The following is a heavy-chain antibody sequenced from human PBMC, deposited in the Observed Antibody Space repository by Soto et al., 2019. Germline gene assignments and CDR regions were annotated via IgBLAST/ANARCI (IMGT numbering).Heavy chain of an antibody. Sequence: GGSLRLSCAASGFTFSSYWMSWVRQAPGKGLEWVANIKQDGSEKYYVDSVKGRFTISRDNAKNSLYLQMNSLRAEDTAVYYCARVITYSSSYDYYYYMDVWGKRTTVTVSS. CDR3: ARVITYSSSYDYYYYMDV. D-gene: IGHD6-6*01. V-gene: IGHV3-7*03. J-gene: IGHJ6*03. CDR1: GFTFSSYW. CDR2: IKQDGSEK.